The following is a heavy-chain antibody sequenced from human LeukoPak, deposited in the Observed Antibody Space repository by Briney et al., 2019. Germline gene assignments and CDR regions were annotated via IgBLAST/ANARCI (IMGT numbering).Heavy chain of an antibody. CDR1: GFTLSSYH. J-gene: IGHJ4*02. CDR2: IDPDGDEK. D-gene: IGHD2-8*01. CDR3: AREVAVGVGTYNY. V-gene: IGHV3-7*01. Sequence: GGSLRLSCVASGFTLSSYHMSWVRQAAGKGREWVVHIDPDGDEKYYVDSVKGRFTISRDNAKNSLYLQVNSRRAEDTAVYYCAREVAVGVGTYNYWGQGTLVSVSS.